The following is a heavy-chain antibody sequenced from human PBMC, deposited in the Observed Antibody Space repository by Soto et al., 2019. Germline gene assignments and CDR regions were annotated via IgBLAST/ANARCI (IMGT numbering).Heavy chain of an antibody. D-gene: IGHD4-17*01. Sequence: ASVKVSCKVSGYTLTELSMRWVRQAPGKGLEWMGGFDPEDGETIYAQKFQGRVTMTEDTSTGTAYMELSSLRSEDTAVYYCATADYGDYYFDYWGQGTLVTVSS. CDR2: FDPEDGET. V-gene: IGHV1-24*01. CDR3: ATADYGDYYFDY. J-gene: IGHJ4*02. CDR1: GYTLTELS.